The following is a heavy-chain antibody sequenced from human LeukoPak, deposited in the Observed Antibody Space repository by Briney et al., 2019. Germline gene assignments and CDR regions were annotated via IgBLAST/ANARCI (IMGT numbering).Heavy chain of an antibody. CDR2: IKSKTDGGTT. CDR3: TTEDIVVVVGASDP. D-gene: IGHD2-15*01. J-gene: IGHJ5*02. CDR1: GFTFSHAW. V-gene: IGHV3-15*01. Sequence: GGSLRLLCAASGFTFSHAWMTWVRQAPGKGLEWVGRIKSKTDGGTTDYAAPVKGRFTISRDDSKNTLYLQMNSLKIEDTAVYYCTTEDIVVVVGASDPWGQGTLVTVSS.